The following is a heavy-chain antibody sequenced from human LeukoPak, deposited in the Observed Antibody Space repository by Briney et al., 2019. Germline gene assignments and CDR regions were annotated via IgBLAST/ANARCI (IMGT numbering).Heavy chain of an antibody. Sequence: SSDTLSLTCTVSGGSISSSTHYWGWIRQPPGKGLEWIGTIYYSRSTYYNPSLKSQATISLHTSKNQFSLKLGSVTAADTAVYYCVRQTYGSGSYYNLDCWGQGTLVTVSS. J-gene: IGHJ4*02. V-gene: IGHV4-39*01. CDR1: GGSISSSTHY. CDR3: VRQTYGSGSYYNLDC. CDR2: IYYSRST. D-gene: IGHD3-10*01.